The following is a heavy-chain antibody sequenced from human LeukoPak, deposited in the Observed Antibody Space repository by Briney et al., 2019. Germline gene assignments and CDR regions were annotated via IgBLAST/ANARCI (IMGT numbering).Heavy chain of an antibody. CDR2: ISGSGGST. V-gene: IGHV3-23*01. Sequence: GGSLRLSCAASGFTFSSYAMSWVRQAPGKGLEWVLVISGSGGSTYYADSVKGRFTISRDNSKNTLYLQMNSLRAEDTAVYYCAKLGVALATSESYFDYWGQGTLVTVSS. D-gene: IGHD5-24*01. CDR1: GFTFSSYA. CDR3: AKLGVALATSESYFDY. J-gene: IGHJ4*02.